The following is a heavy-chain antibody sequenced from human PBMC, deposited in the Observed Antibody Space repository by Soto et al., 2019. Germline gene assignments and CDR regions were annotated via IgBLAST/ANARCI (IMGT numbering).Heavy chain of an antibody. CDR1: GFFFTDYF. D-gene: IGHD1-26*01. Sequence: PGGSLRLSCSTSGFFFTDYFMSWIRQAPGKGLEWVSYISPSGDVTHYADSVKGRFTISRDSTKNSLFLQMSSLRDDDTAVYYCARQLERRVGAASHWGQGTRVTVSS. CDR3: ARQLERRVGAASH. J-gene: IGHJ4*02. CDR2: ISPSGDVT. V-gene: IGHV3-11*01.